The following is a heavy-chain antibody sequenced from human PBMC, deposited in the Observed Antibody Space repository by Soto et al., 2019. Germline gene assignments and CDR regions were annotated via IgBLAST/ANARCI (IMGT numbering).Heavy chain of an antibody. J-gene: IGHJ4*02. Sequence: EVQLVESGGGVVRPGGSLRLSCAASGFTFDDYGMSWVRQAPGKGLEWVSRINWNGGSTGYADSVKGRFTISRDNAKNSLYLQMNSLRAEDTALYYCSKIGYSYGSPYFDYWGQGTLVTVSS. D-gene: IGHD5-18*01. V-gene: IGHV3-20*04. CDR3: SKIGYSYGSPYFDY. CDR1: GFTFDDYG. CDR2: INWNGGST.